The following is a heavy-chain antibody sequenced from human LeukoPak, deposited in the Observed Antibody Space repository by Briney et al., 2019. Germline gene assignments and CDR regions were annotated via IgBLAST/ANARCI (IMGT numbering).Heavy chain of an antibody. CDR1: GFTFSNYV. D-gene: IGHD6-6*01. J-gene: IGHJ4*02. V-gene: IGHV3-23*01. CDR3: AKDDGSSSYYFDN. CDR2: ISAIGGST. Sequence: GGSLRLSCAASGFTFSNYVMTWVRQAPGKGLEWVSGISAIGGSTYYADSVKGRFTVSRDNSKNNLYLQMNSLRAEDTALYYCAKDDGSSSYYFDNWGQGTLVTVSS.